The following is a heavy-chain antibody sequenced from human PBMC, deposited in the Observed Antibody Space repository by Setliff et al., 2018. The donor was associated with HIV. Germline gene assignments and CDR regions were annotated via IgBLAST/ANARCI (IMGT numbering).Heavy chain of an antibody. J-gene: IGHJ3*02. Sequence: PGESLRLSCTASGFTFGDYAMSWVRQAPGKGLEWVGFIRSKAYGGTTEYAASVKGRFTISRDDSKSIAYLQMNSLKTEDTAVYYCTRVYPAAAQYAFEIWGQGTMVTVSS. CDR2: IRSKAYGGTT. CDR3: TRVYPAAAQYAFEI. V-gene: IGHV3-49*04. CDR1: GFTFGDYA. D-gene: IGHD2-2*01.